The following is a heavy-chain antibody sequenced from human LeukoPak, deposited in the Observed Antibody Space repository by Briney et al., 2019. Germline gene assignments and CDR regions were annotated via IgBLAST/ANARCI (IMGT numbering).Heavy chain of an antibody. CDR3: ARDNPPTAAAGRRGWFDP. J-gene: IGHJ5*02. Sequence: PSETLSLTCTVSGGSISSSSYYWGWIRQPPGKGLEWIGSIYYSGSTYYNPSLKSRVTISVDTSKNQFSLKLSSVTAADTAVYYCARDNPPTAAAGRRGWFDPWGQGTLVTVSS. D-gene: IGHD6-13*01. CDR1: GGSISSSSYY. V-gene: IGHV4-39*07. CDR2: IYYSGST.